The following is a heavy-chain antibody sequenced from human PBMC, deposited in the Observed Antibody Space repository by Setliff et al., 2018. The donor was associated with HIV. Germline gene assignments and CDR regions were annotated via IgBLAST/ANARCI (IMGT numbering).Heavy chain of an antibody. CDR3: ARYNFRRGYWDYFDY. CDR1: GFSLSNTRMG. D-gene: IGHD3-3*01. J-gene: IGHJ4*02. CDR2: IFPNDEK. Sequence: SGPTLVNPTETLTLTCTVSGFSLSNTRMGVSWIRQPPGKALEWLAHIFPNDEKSYSASLKSRVAISEDTSKSQVVLTMTNMDPLDTATYFCARYNFRRGYWDYFDYWGQGTQVTVSS. V-gene: IGHV2-26*01.